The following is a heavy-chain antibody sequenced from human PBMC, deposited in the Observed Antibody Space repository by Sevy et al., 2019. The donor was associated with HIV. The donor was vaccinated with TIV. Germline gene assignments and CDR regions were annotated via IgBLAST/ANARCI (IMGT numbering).Heavy chain of an antibody. V-gene: IGHV3-23*01. CDR3: AKRRVQSGLSGGGANYGMDV. CDR1: GFPFSSYA. J-gene: IGHJ6*02. D-gene: IGHD2-8*02. CDR2: LIGGGSRT. Sequence: GGSLRLSCAASGFPFSSYAMSWVRQAPGKGLEWVSTLIGGGSRTYYADSVTGRCIISRDNSRNTLYLQMNSLRAGDTAIYYCAKRRVQSGLSGGGANYGMDVCGRGTTVTVSS.